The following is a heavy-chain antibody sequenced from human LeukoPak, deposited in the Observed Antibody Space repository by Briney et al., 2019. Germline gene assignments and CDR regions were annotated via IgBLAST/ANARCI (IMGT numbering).Heavy chain of an antibody. CDR1: GFTFTSYS. CDR2: ISGGGGST. Sequence: GGSLRLSCAASGFTFTSYSMNWVRQAPGKGLEWVSTISGGGGSTYYADSVKGRFIISRDNSKNTLYLQVNSLRAEDTAVYYCAKGGKWDVTPFDYWGQGTLVTVSS. CDR3: AKGGKWDVTPFDY. J-gene: IGHJ4*02. D-gene: IGHD1-26*01. V-gene: IGHV3-23*01.